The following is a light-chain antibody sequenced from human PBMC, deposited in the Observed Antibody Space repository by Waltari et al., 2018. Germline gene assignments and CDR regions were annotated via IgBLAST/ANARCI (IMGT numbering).Light chain of an antibody. CDR2: NKR. V-gene: IGLV8-61*01. CDR3: MVHLGNGIWT. CDR1: SGSVSIHNY. Sequence: TMVAQEPSLSVSPGGTVTLTCGLSSGSVSIHNYPSWYQQTPGQAPRTLIYNKRIRPSGVPDRFSGSILGNKAALTITGAQADDESHDYCMVHLGNGIWTFGGGTRLTVL. J-gene: IGLJ2*01.